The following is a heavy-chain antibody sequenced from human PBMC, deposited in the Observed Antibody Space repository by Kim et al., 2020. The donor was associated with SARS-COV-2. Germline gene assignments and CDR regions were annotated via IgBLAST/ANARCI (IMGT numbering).Heavy chain of an antibody. CDR2: ISTYNVDT. CDR3: ARDSGIPPDTFDI. Sequence: ASVKVSCKASGYTFTSYGISWVRQAPGQGLEWMGWISTYNVDTNYAQKFQGRVTMTTDTSTSTAYMELRSLRSDDTAVYYCARDSGIPPDTFDIWGQGTMVTVSS. CDR1: GYTFTSYG. J-gene: IGHJ3*02. D-gene: IGHD2-21*01. V-gene: IGHV1-18*04.